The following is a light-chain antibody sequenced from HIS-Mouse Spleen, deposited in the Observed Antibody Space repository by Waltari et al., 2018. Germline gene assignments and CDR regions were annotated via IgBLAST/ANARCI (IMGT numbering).Light chain of an antibody. CDR2: EDS. V-gene: IGLV3-10*01. J-gene: IGLJ3*02. Sequence: SYELTQPPSVSVSPGQTARITCSGDALPKKYAYCDQQKSGQAPVLVIYEDSKRPSGIPERFSGSSSGTMATLTISGAQVEDEADYYCYSTDSSGNHSWVFGGGTKLTVL. CDR3: YSTDSSGNHSWV. CDR1: ALPKKY.